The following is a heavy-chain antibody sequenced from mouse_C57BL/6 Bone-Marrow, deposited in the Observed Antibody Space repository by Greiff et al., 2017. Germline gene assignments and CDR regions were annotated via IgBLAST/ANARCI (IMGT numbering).Heavy chain of an antibody. Sequence: QVQLQQSGAELVRPGTSVKMSCKASGYTFTNYWIGWAKQRPGHGLEWIGVIYPGGGYTNYNEKFKGKATLTADKSSSTAYMQFSSLTSEDSAIYYWARRTGPYAMDYWGQGTSVTVSS. D-gene: IGHD4-1*01. CDR1: GYTFTNYW. CDR2: IYPGGGYT. V-gene: IGHV1-63*01. CDR3: ARRTGPYAMDY. J-gene: IGHJ4*01.